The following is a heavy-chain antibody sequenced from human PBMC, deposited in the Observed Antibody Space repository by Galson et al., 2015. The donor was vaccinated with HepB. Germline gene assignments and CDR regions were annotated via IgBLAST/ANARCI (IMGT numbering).Heavy chain of an antibody. Sequence: SLRLSCAASGFTFDDYTMHWVRQAPGKGLEWVSLISWDGGSTYYADSVKGRFTISRDNSKNSLYLQMNSLRTEDTALYYCAKDTGILTEYFDYWGQGTLVTVSS. CDR2: ISWDGGST. D-gene: IGHD3-9*01. CDR3: AKDTGILTEYFDY. J-gene: IGHJ4*02. CDR1: GFTFDDYT. V-gene: IGHV3-43*01.